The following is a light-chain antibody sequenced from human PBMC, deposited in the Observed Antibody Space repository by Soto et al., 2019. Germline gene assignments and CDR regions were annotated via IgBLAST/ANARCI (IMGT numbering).Light chain of an antibody. Sequence: DIVMTHSPSTLSVAPLERVTFSCRASQGVSRKLAWYQHKPGQAPRLLISGASTGATGIPARFSGSGSGTDFTLTISSLEPEDFAVYYCQQRSNWPVGPGTKVDIK. CDR3: QQRSNWP. CDR2: GAS. V-gene: IGKV3-11*01. CDR1: QGVSRK. J-gene: IGKJ3*01.